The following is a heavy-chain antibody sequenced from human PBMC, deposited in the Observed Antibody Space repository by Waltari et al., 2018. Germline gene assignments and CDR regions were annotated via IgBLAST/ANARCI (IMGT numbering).Heavy chain of an antibody. D-gene: IGHD6-19*01. CDR1: GGSFSGYY. CDR2: INHSGIT. V-gene: IGHV4-34*01. CDR3: ARLSSGLDY. J-gene: IGHJ4*02. Sequence: QVQLQQWGAGLLKPSETLSLTCAVYGGSFSGYYWSWIRQPPGKGLEWIGEINHSGITNYHPSLKRRVTISVDTSKNQFSLKLSSVTAADTAVYYCARLSSGLDYWGQGTLVTVSS.